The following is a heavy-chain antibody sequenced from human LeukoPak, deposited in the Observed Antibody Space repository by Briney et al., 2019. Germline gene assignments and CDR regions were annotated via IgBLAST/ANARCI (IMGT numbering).Heavy chain of an antibody. V-gene: IGHV1-2*06. Sequence: ASVKVSCKASGYTFTGYYMHWVRQAPGQGLEWMGRINPNSGGTNYAQKLQGRVTMTTDTSTSTAYMELRSLRSDDTAVYYCARDRRYCSGGSCYASGYSDGGYWGQGTLVTVSS. J-gene: IGHJ4*02. CDR2: INPNSGGT. CDR1: GYTFTGYY. CDR3: ARDRRYCSGGSCYASGYSDGGY. D-gene: IGHD2-15*01.